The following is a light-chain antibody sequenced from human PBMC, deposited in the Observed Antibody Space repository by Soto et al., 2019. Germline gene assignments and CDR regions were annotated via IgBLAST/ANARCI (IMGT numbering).Light chain of an antibody. CDR1: SSDVGSYNL. CDR3: CSYAGSSTFVYV. V-gene: IGLV2-23*03. CDR2: EGS. Sequence: QSALTQPASVSGSPGQSNTISCTGTSSDVGSYNLVSWYQQHPGKAPKLMIYEGSKRPSGVSNRFSGSKSGNTASLTISGLQAEDEADYYCCSYAGSSTFVYVFGTGTKLTVL. J-gene: IGLJ1*01.